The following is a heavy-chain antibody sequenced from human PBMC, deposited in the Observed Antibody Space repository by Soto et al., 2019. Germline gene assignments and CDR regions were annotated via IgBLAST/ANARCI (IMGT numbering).Heavy chain of an antibody. CDR2: ISYDGSNK. D-gene: IGHD3-22*01. Sequence: QVQLVESGGGVVQPGRSLRLSCAASGFTFSSYGMHWVRQAPGKGLEGVAVISYDGSNKYYADSVKGRFTISRDNSKNTLYLQMNSLRAEDTAVYYCAKEVHYYDSSGYYWGQGTLVTVSS. CDR3: AKEVHYYDSSGYY. CDR1: GFTFSSYG. V-gene: IGHV3-30*18. J-gene: IGHJ4*02.